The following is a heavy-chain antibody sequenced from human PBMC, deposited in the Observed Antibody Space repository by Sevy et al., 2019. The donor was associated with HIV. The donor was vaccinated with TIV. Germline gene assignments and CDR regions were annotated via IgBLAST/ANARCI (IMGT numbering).Heavy chain of an antibody. V-gene: IGHV4-39*01. CDR3: VRHSDSRRLSWLDT. J-gene: IGHJ5*02. CDR2: IYYSGTT. CDR1: NASISSSSYY. Sequence: SETLSLTCSVSNASISSSSYYWGWVRQPPGKVLEWIGIIYYSGTTYYSPSHKSRVTISVDTSKNQFFLDLRSMTATDTAVYYCVRHSDSRRLSWLDTWGQGILVTVSS. D-gene: IGHD2-15*01.